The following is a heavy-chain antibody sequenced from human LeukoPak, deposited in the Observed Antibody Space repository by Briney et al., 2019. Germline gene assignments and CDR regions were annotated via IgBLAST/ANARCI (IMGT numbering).Heavy chain of an antibody. CDR2: INPNSGVT. J-gene: IGHJ4*02. V-gene: IGHV1-2*06. CDR1: GYTFTAFP. D-gene: IGHD2-2*01. CDR3: ARDSSNWSSFGS. Sequence: ASVKVSCKASGYTFTAFPIHWVRQAPGQGLEWMGRINPNSGVTNYAQKFQGRVIMTRDTSISTVCMQLSSLKTDDTAVYYCARDSSNWSSFGSWGQGSLVIVSS.